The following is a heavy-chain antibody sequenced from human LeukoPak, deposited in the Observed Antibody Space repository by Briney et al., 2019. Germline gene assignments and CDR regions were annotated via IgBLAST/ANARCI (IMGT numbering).Heavy chain of an antibody. CDR2: ISGDADSK. Sequence: GGSLRLSCAASGFTFDNYTMHWVREAPGKGLEWVSLISGDADSKHYADSVKGRFIISRDNSKNSLSLQINSLTAEDTALYYCARGGQWLIYDWGQGTLVTVSS. J-gene: IGHJ4*02. D-gene: IGHD6-19*01. CDR1: GFTFDNYT. V-gene: IGHV3-43*02. CDR3: ARGGQWLIYD.